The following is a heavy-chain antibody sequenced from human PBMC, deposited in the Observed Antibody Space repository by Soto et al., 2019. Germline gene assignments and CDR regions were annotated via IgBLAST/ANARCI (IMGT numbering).Heavy chain of an antibody. CDR2: IRSKPNNYAT. Sequence: EVQLVESGGGLVQPGMSLKLSCAASGFIFSGSAMHWVRQASGKGLEWVGRIRSKPNNYATAYAASVKGRFTISRDDSKNTAYLQMNSLKTEDTAVYYCTRSLDDSAYWLDYWGQGTLVTVSS. CDR1: GFIFSGSA. V-gene: IGHV3-73*02. D-gene: IGHD3-22*01. CDR3: TRSLDDSAYWLDY. J-gene: IGHJ4*02.